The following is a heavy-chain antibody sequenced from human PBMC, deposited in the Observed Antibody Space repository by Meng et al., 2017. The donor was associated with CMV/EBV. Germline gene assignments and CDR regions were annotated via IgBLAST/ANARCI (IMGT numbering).Heavy chain of an antibody. Sequence: ASVKVSCKASGYTFTSYDINWVRQATGQGLEWMGWMNPNSGNTGYAQKFQGRVTITRNTSISTAYLQWSSLKASDTAMYYCARQMRDDSSGWYAFDYWGQGTLVTVSS. J-gene: IGHJ4*02. CDR2: MNPNSGNT. V-gene: IGHV1-8*03. CDR3: ARQMRDDSSGWYAFDY. D-gene: IGHD6-19*01. CDR1: GYTFTSYD.